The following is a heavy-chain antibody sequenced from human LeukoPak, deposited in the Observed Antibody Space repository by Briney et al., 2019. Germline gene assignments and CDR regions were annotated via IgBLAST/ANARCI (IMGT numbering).Heavy chain of an antibody. CDR1: GSTFSSYA. V-gene: IGHV3-23*01. Sequence: PGGSLRLSCAASGSTFSSYAMSWVRQAPGKGLEWVSAISGSGGSTYYADSVKGRFTISRDNSKNTLYLQMNSLRAEDTAVYYCAKMGDGSGTYPPSYYFDYWGQGTLVTVSS. CDR2: ISGSGGST. CDR3: AKMGDGSGTYPPSYYFDY. J-gene: IGHJ4*02. D-gene: IGHD3-10*01.